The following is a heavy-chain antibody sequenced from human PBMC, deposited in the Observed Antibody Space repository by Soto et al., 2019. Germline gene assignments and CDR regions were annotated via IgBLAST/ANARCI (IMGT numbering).Heavy chain of an antibody. J-gene: IGHJ3*02. CDR1: GFTFSSYS. CDR2: ISRTSDYI. V-gene: IGHV3-21*06. D-gene: IGHD3-9*01. Sequence: GGSLRLSCAASGFTFSSYSMNWGRPAPGKGLEWVSSISRTSDYIYYTNSMKGRFTISRDNAKNSLYLQMNSLRDEDTAVYYCARDYHLLTGYAFDIWGQGTMVTVSS. CDR3: ARDYHLLTGYAFDI.